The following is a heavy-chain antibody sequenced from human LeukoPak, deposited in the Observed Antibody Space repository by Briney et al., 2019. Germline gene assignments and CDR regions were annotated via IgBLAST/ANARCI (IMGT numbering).Heavy chain of an antibody. J-gene: IGHJ4*02. CDR1: GFTFSSYA. Sequence: GGSLRLSCAASGFTFSSYAMSWVRQAPGKGLEWVSAISGSGGSTYYADSVEGRFTISRDNSKNTLYLQMNSLRVEDTAVYYCAKGLSTRPLYYFDYWGQGTLVTVSS. D-gene: IGHD6-6*01. CDR2: ISGSGGST. CDR3: AKGLSTRPLYYFDY. V-gene: IGHV3-23*01.